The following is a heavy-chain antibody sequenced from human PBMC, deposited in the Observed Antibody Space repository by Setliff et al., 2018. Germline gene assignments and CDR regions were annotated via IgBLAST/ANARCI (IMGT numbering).Heavy chain of an antibody. CDR2: IQSTGNT. CDR3: AGTPALGTSWLSPFDY. Sequence: SETLSLTCTVSGDSISNYYWNWIRQPAGKGLEWIGLIQSTGNTNYNPSLQSRVTISIDTSKNQFSLKMSSVTAADTAMYYCAGTPALGTSWLSPFDYWGQGTLVTVSS. V-gene: IGHV4-4*07. D-gene: IGHD5-12*01. J-gene: IGHJ4*02. CDR1: GDSISNYY.